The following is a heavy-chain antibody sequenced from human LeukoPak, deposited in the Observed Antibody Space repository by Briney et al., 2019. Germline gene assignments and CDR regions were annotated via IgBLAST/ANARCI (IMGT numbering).Heavy chain of an antibody. J-gene: IGHJ4*02. CDR2: ISYDGSDK. CDR1: GFTFSTYG. D-gene: IGHD6-19*01. V-gene: IGHV3-30*03. Sequence: GGSLRLSCAASGFTFSTYGMHWVRQAPGKGLEWVAVISYDGSDKYYADSVRGRFTISGDNSKNTLYLQMNSLRAEDTAVYYCATVAVAGPIDYWGQGTLVTVSS. CDR3: ATVAVAGPIDY.